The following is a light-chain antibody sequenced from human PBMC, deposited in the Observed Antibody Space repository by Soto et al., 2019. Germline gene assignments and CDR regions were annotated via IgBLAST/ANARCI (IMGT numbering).Light chain of an antibody. V-gene: IGKV1-5*03. CDR2: KAS. CDR3: QQYNSYTLT. Sequence: IQMTQSHSTLSASLGDRVTITCRASQSISTWLAWYQQKPGKAPKLLIYKASSLESGVPSRFSGSGSGTEGTFTISSLQPDDGSSYYCQQYNSYTLTFGGGTKVDIK. CDR1: QSISTW. J-gene: IGKJ4*01.